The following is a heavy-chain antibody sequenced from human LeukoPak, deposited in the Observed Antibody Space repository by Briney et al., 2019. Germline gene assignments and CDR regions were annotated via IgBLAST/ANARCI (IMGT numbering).Heavy chain of an antibody. CDR3: ASSEEDSYYYGMDV. CDR2: IYYSGST. J-gene: IGHJ6*02. CDR1: GGSISSYY. V-gene: IGHV4-59*01. Sequence: SETLSLTCTASGGSISSYYWSWIRQPPGKGLEWIGYIYYSGSTNYNPSLKSRVTISVDTSKNQFSLKLSSVTAADTAVYYCASSEEDSYYYGMDVWGQGTTVTVSS. D-gene: IGHD1-14*01.